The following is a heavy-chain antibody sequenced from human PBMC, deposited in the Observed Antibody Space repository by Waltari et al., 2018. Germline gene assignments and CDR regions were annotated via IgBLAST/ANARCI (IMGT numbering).Heavy chain of an antibody. Sequence: LQLQESGPGLVKPSETLSLTCTVSGGSISSSSYFWGWVRQAPGKGLEWVSAISGSGGSTYYADSVKGRFTISRDNSKNTLYLQMNSLRAEDTAVYYCVRGFGELSDLDYWGQGTLVTVSS. CDR1: GGSISSSSYF. CDR3: VRGFGELSDLDY. J-gene: IGHJ4*02. CDR2: ISGSGGST. D-gene: IGHD3-10*01. V-gene: IGHV3-23*01.